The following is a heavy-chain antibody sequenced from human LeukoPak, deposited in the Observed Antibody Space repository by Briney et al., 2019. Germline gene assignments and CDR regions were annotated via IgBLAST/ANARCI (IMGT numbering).Heavy chain of an antibody. V-gene: IGHV4-38-2*02. CDR3: ARVVYSGYDFRGAMDV. D-gene: IGHD5-12*01. Sequence: RTSETLSLTCTVSSYSISSDYYWGWIRQPPGKGLEWIGYIYYTGSTNHNPSLKSRVTISVDTSKNQFSLKLSSVTAADTAVYYCARVVYSGYDFRGAMDVWGKGTTVTVSS. CDR1: SYSISSDYY. J-gene: IGHJ6*03. CDR2: IYYTGST.